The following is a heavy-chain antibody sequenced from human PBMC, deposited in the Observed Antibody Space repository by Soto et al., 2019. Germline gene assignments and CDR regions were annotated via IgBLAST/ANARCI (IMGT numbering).Heavy chain of an antibody. V-gene: IGHV3-23*01. CDR3: AKDPPRGVTTRANWFDP. J-gene: IGHJ5*02. Sequence: GWYPRPSCEASGFTFSRYEMSWVRQSPWKVLEWVSAISCSGGSTYYSDSVKGRFTISRDNSKNTLYLQMNSLRAEDTAVYYCAKDPPRGVTTRANWFDPWGQGTLVTASS. D-gene: IGHD4-17*01. CDR2: ISCSGGST. CDR1: GFTFSRYE.